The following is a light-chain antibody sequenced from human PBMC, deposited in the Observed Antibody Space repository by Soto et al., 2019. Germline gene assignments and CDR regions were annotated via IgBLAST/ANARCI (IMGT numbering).Light chain of an antibody. Sequence: EIVMTQSPATLSVSPGERATLSCRASQSVSSSYLAWYQQKPGQAPRLLIYDASNRATGIPARFRGSGSGTDFTLTISSLEPEDFAVYYCQQRSNWPSTFGQGTKVDIK. CDR1: QSVSSSY. V-gene: IGKV3-11*01. J-gene: IGKJ1*01. CDR2: DAS. CDR3: QQRSNWPST.